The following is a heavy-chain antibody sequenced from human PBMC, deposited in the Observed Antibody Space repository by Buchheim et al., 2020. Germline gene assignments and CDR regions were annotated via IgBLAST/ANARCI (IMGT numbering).Heavy chain of an antibody. V-gene: IGHV4-34*01. Sequence: QVQLQQWGAGLLKPSETLSLTCAVYGGSFSGYYWSWIRQPPGKGLEWIGEINHSGSTNSNPSLKSRVTISVDTSKNQFSLKLSSVTAADTAVYYCARGVGYYGSGSYYKLLDYWGQGTL. CDR2: INHSGST. CDR3: ARGVGYYGSGSYYKLLDY. D-gene: IGHD3-10*01. CDR1: GGSFSGYY. J-gene: IGHJ4*02.